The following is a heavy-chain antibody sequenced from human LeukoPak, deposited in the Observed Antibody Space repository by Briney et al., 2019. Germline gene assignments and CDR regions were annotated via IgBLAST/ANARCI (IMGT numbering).Heavy chain of an antibody. CDR3: ARGAPLTGWWLQLNSLDY. CDR2: IYHSGST. V-gene: IGHV4-30-2*01. CDR1: GGSISSGGYS. Sequence: PSETLSLTCAVSGGSISSGGYSWSWIRQPPGKGLEWIGYIYHSGSTYYNPSLKSRVTISVDRSKNQFFLKLSSVTAADTAVYYCARGAPLTGWWLQLNSLDYWGQGTLVTVSS. J-gene: IGHJ4*02. D-gene: IGHD5-24*01.